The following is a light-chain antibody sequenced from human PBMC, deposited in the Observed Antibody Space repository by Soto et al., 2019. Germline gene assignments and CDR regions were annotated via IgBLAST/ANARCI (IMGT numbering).Light chain of an antibody. CDR3: SSYTSSSRGAYV. CDR2: DVS. Sequence: QSALTQPASVSGSPGQSITISCTGTSSDVGGYNYVSWYQQHPGKAPKLMIYDVSNRPSGVSNRFSGSKSGNTASLTISGLQAEDEAEYYCSSYTSSSRGAYVFGTGTKLTVL. J-gene: IGLJ1*01. V-gene: IGLV2-14*01. CDR1: SSDVGGYNY.